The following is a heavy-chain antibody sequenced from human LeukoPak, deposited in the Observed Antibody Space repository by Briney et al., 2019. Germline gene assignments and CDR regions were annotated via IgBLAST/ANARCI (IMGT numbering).Heavy chain of an antibody. CDR3: AKSWGYTRPYYNYMDV. Sequence: GGSLRLSCAASGFTFSSYAMSWVRQAPGKGLEWVSAISGSGGSTYYADSVKGRFTISRDNSKNTLYLQMNGLRPEDTAVYYCAKSWGYTRPYYNYMDVWGKGTTVTVSS. CDR1: GFTFSSYA. V-gene: IGHV3-23*01. D-gene: IGHD3-16*02. CDR2: ISGSGGST. J-gene: IGHJ6*03.